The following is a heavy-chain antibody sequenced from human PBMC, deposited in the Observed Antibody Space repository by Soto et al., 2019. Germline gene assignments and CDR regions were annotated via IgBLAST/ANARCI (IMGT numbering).Heavy chain of an antibody. Sequence: VQSGAEVKKPGASVKVSCKASGYTFTTSGITGVRQAPGQGLEWMGWISANNGNTNYAQNVQGRVTMTTDTSTSTAYMELRSLRTDDTAVYYCARCGNWNYASDSWGQGTLVTVS. CDR2: ISANNGNT. D-gene: IGHD1-7*01. V-gene: IGHV1-18*01. CDR3: ARCGNWNYASDS. J-gene: IGHJ4*02. CDR1: GYTFTTSG.